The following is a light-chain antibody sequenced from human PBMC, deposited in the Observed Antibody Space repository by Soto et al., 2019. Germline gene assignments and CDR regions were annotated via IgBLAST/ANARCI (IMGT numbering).Light chain of an antibody. CDR2: SNN. J-gene: IGLJ2*01. CDR3: AAWDDSLNEVV. V-gene: IGLV1-44*01. Sequence: QSVLTQPPSASGTPGQRVTISCSGSSSNIGSNTVNWYQQLPGTAPKLLIYSNNQRPSGVPDRFSGSKYGTSASLAISGLQSEDEADYYCAAWDDSLNEVVFGGGTKLTVL. CDR1: SSNIGSNT.